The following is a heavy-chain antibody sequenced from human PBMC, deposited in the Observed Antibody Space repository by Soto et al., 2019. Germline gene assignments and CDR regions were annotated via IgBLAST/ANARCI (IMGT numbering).Heavy chain of an antibody. V-gene: IGHV1-46*01. CDR3: ARGGIVVVPAAIVHWFDP. D-gene: IGHD2-2*02. CDR1: GYTFTSYY. Sequence: ASVKVSCKASGYTFTSYYMHWVRQAPGQGLEWMRIINPSGGSTSYAQKFQGRVTMTRDTSTSTVYMELSSLRSEDTAVYYCARGGIVVVPAAIVHWFDPWGQGTLVTVSS. J-gene: IGHJ5*02. CDR2: INPSGGST.